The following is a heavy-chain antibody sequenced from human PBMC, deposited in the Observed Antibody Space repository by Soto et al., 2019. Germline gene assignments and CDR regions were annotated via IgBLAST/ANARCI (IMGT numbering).Heavy chain of an antibody. CDR3: ARDSGSYSNYYYGMDV. D-gene: IGHD1-26*01. V-gene: IGHV1-2*02. Sequence: GASVKVSCKASGYAFTGYYMHWVRQAPGQGLEWMGWINPNSGGTNYAQKFQGRVTMTRDTPISTAYMELSRLRSDDTAVYYCARDSGSYSNYYYGMDVWGQGTTVTVSS. CDR2: INPNSGGT. CDR1: GYAFTGYY. J-gene: IGHJ6*02.